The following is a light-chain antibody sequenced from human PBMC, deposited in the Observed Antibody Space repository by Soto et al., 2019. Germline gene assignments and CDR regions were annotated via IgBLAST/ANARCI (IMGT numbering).Light chain of an antibody. J-gene: IGKJ1*01. CDR1: QTISRY. CDR2: AAS. V-gene: IGKV1-39*01. CDR3: LQTYSTSWT. Sequence: DIQMTQSPSSLSASVGDRVTITCRAGQTISRYLSWYQQKLGNAPKPLIYAASNLQVGVSSRFSGSGSGTNFTLTISSLQPEDFATYYCLQTYSTSWTFGQGTKVEIK.